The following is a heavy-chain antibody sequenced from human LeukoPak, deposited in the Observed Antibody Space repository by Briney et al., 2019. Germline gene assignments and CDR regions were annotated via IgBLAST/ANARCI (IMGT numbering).Heavy chain of an antibody. V-gene: IGHV3-48*03. J-gene: IGHJ5*02. CDR3: ARDTVNGPFVISLDL. CDR1: GFSLRSSE. Sequence: QPGGSLRLSCAASGFSLRSSEMKWVRQAPGKGPDWVAHINSAYNVEYYTDSVRGRFTMSRDNAKDLLYLQMNSLRDEDTAVYYCARDTVNGPFVISLDLWGQGVLVTVSS. CDR2: INSAYNVE. D-gene: IGHD2-8*01.